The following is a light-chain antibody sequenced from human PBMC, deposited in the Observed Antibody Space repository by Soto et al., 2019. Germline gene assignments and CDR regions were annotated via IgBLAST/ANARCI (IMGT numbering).Light chain of an antibody. CDR3: QQYNNWPYT. V-gene: IGKV3-15*01. J-gene: IGKJ2*01. CDR1: QSVSSN. Sequence: EIVMTQSPATLSVSPGERATLSCRASQSVSSNLAWYQQKPGQAPRLLNYGASTRATGIPASFSGSGSGTEFTLTTTALQSGDFAVDYWQQYNNWPYTFGQRTMLEIK. CDR2: GAS.